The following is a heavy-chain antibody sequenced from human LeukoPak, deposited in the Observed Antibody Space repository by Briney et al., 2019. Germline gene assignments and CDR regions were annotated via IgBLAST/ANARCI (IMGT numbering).Heavy chain of an antibody. Sequence: PGGSLRLSCAASGFTVSSNYMNWVRQAPGKGLEWVSSISSSSSYIYYADSVKGRFTISRDNAKNSLYLQMNSLRAEDTAVYYCARDVEGAPGYWGQGTLVTVSS. CDR3: ARDVEGAPGY. J-gene: IGHJ4*02. V-gene: IGHV3-21*01. D-gene: IGHD1-26*01. CDR2: ISSSSSYI. CDR1: GFTVSSNY.